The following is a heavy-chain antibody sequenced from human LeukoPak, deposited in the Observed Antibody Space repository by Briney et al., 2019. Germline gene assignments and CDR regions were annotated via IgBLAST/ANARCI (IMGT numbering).Heavy chain of an antibody. V-gene: IGHV3-7*01. CDR1: GFTFNSFF. CDR3: VRDLGHSRHYFEY. J-gene: IGHJ4*02. Sequence: PGGSLRLSCAASGFTFNSFFLKWVRLTPGRELEWLACISQTGSETFYLDSVWVLFTISRDNTTNSLYLQMDSLRAEDTAVYFCVRDLGHSRHYFEYWGQGALVTVSS. CDR2: ISQTGSET. D-gene: IGHD7-27*01.